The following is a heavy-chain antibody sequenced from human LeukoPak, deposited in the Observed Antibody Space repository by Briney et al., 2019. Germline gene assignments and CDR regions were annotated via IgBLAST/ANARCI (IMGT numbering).Heavy chain of an antibody. Sequence: GGSLRLSCTASGFTFGVYAMSWVRQAPGKGLEWVGFIRSKAYGGTTEYAASVKGRFTISRDDSKSIAYLQMNSLKTEDTAVYYCTRGGRYYYGSGSPHSTYYFDYWGQGTLVTVSS. V-gene: IGHV3-49*04. CDR3: TRGGRYYYGSGSPHSTYYFDY. D-gene: IGHD3-10*01. CDR2: IRSKAYGGTT. CDR1: GFTFGVYA. J-gene: IGHJ4*02.